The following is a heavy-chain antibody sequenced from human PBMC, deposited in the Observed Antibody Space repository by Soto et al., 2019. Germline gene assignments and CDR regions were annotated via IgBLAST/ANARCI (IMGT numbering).Heavy chain of an antibody. J-gene: IGHJ4*02. D-gene: IGHD3-16*01. CDR1: GGSIGSYY. CDR3: ARGCGRHGGSFDY. CDR2: IYYTGTN. Sequence: QVQLQESGPGLVKPSETLSLTCTVSGGSIGSYYWSWIRQPPGKELELIGYIYYTGTNIYNPSLKGRVTISLDTSKNPFSLKLSSVTTADTAVYYCARGCGRHGGSFDYWGQGTLVSVSS. V-gene: IGHV4-59*01.